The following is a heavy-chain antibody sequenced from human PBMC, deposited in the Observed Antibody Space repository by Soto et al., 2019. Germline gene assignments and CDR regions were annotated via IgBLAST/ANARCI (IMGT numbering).Heavy chain of an antibody. CDR2: MNPNSGNT. CDR3: ARGRGILWFGVGIGYYYIDV. V-gene: IGHV1-8*01. CDR1: GYTFTSYD. D-gene: IGHD3-10*01. J-gene: IGHJ6*03. Sequence: ASVKVSCKASGYTFTSYDINWVRQATGQGLEWMGWMNPNSGNTGYAQKFQGRVTMTRNTSIGTAYMELSSLRSEDTAVYYCARGRGILWFGVGIGYYYIDVWGKGTTVTVSS.